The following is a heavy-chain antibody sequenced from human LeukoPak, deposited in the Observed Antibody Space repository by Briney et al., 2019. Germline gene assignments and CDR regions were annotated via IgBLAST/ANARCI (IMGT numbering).Heavy chain of an antibody. J-gene: IGHJ4*02. CDR1: GFTFSSYA. CDR2: IKQDGSEK. V-gene: IGHV3-7*03. D-gene: IGHD2-8*01. CDR3: ARDPKYCTNGVCYIGPDY. Sequence: GGSLRLSCTASGFTFSSYAMSWVRQAPGKGLEWVANIKQDGSEKYYVDSVKGRFTISRDNAKNSLYLQMNSLRAEDTAVYYCARDPKYCTNGVCYIGPDYWGQGTLVTVSS.